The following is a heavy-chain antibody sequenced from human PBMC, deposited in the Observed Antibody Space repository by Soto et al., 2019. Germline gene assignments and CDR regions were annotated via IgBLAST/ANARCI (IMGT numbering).Heavy chain of an antibody. Sequence: QVQLVQSGAEVKNPGASVKVSCKASGYTFTSYVISWVRQAPGQRLEWMGWISAYNGKANYAQKLQGRVTMTTDTSTSTAYMELRTLRSDDTAMYYCARTKTAAMQYNWFYPWGQGTLVTVSS. V-gene: IGHV1-18*01. CDR3: ARTKTAAMQYNWFYP. CDR1: GYTFTSYV. CDR2: ISAYNGKA. D-gene: IGHD2-2*01. J-gene: IGHJ5*02.